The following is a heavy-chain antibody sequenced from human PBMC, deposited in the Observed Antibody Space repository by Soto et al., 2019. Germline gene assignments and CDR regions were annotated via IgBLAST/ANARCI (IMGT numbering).Heavy chain of an antibody. J-gene: IGHJ4*02. CDR3: ARGDKERRFYY. CDR1: GGSISSYY. D-gene: IGHD1-1*01. V-gene: IGHV4-59*01. Sequence: SETLSLTCTVSGGSISSYYWSWIRQPPGKGLEWIGYIYYSGSTNYNPSLKSRVTISVDTSKNQFSLKLSSVTAADTAVYYCARGDKERRFYYWGQGTLVTVSS. CDR2: IYYSGST.